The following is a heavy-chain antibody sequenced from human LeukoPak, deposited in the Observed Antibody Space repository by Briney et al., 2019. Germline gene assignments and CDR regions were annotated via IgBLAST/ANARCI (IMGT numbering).Heavy chain of an antibody. Sequence: GGSLRLSCAASGLTFSDYWMSWFRQAPGKGLEWVANIKQDGSEQNYVDSVKGRFTISRDDAKNSLYLQMNSLRAEDTALYYCAKDMKIYYYDSSGRDAFDIWGQGTMVTVSS. CDR1: GLTFSDYW. CDR3: AKDMKIYYYDSSGRDAFDI. J-gene: IGHJ3*02. D-gene: IGHD3-22*01. V-gene: IGHV3-7*03. CDR2: IKQDGSEQ.